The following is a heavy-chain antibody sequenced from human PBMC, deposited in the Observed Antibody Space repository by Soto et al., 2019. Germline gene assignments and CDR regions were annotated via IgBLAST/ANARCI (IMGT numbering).Heavy chain of an antibody. D-gene: IGHD3-16*01. V-gene: IGHV3-30-3*01. J-gene: IGHJ6*02. CDR1: GFTFSSYA. CDR2: ISYDGSNK. CDR3: AREARWGRSWGGYYYYGMDV. Sequence: GGSLRLSCAASGFTFSSYAMHWVRQAPGKGLEWVAVISYDGSNKYYADSVKGRFTISRDNSKNTLYLQMNSLSAEDTAVYYCAREARWGRSWGGYYYYGMDVWGQGTTVTVSS.